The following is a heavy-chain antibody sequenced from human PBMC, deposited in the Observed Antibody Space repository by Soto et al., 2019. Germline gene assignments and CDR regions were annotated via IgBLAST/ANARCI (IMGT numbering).Heavy chain of an antibody. CDR2: ISATGGGT. CDR1: GYKFSNYA. V-gene: IGHV3-23*01. Sequence: GSLRLSCAASGYKFSNYAMSWVRQAPGKGLEWVSLISATGGGTYYADSVKGRCTISRDNSHNTLYLQVHSLTAEDTAVYYCAKDRRAGGTSAFYFDFWGQGAQVTVSS. D-gene: IGHD3-16*01. J-gene: IGHJ4*02. CDR3: AKDRRAGGTSAFYFDF.